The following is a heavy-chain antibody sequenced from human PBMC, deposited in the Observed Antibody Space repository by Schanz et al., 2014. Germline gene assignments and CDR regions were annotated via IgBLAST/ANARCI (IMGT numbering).Heavy chain of an antibody. J-gene: IGHJ6*02. Sequence: QVQLVESGGGVVQPGRSLRLSCSASGFTLSSYGMHWVRQAPGKGLEWLAVIWFDGTNKYNADSVKGRFTISRDTSKNTLDLQMNSLRAEDTAVYYCAKDVRPVANTVHFYYMDVWGQGTTVTVSS. V-gene: IGHV3-33*06. D-gene: IGHD6-19*01. CDR1: GFTLSSYG. CDR3: AKDVRPVANTVHFYYMDV. CDR2: IWFDGTNK.